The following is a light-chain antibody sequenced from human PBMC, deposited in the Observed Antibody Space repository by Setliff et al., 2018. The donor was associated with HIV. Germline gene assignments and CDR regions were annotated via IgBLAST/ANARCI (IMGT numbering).Light chain of an antibody. Sequence: QSALTQPPSVSGAPGQRVTISCTGSSSSIGADYAVHWYKQLPGTAPKLLIYGNTNRPSGVPDRFSGSKSGNAASLTISGLQPDDEADYYCSSYAGSRTFDVFGTGTKVTVL. V-gene: IGLV1-40*01. CDR3: SSYAGSRTFDV. CDR2: GNT. CDR1: SSSIGADYA. J-gene: IGLJ1*01.